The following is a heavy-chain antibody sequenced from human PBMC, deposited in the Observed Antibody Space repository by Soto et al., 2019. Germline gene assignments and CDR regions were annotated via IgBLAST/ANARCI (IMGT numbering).Heavy chain of an antibody. CDR2: IWYDGSNK. D-gene: IGHD6-6*01. Sequence: VGSLRLSCASSVFTFSSYGMHCVRHSPGKGLEWVAVIWYDGSNKYYADSVKGRFTISRDNSKDTLYLQMNSLRAEDTAVYYCARDPNIAARPWYYYSGMDVWGQGTTVTVXS. J-gene: IGHJ6*02. V-gene: IGHV3-33*01. CDR1: VFTFSSYG. CDR3: ARDPNIAARPWYYYSGMDV.